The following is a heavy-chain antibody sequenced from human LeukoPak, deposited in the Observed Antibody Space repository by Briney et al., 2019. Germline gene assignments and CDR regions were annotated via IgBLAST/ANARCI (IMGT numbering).Heavy chain of an antibody. CDR3: ARELGYSYGAYYYYGMDV. D-gene: IGHD5-18*01. V-gene: IGHV1-69*04. CDR2: IIPNLGIA. Sequence: GASVKVSCKASGGTFSSYAISWVRQAPGQGLEWMGRIIPNLGIANYAQKFQGRVTITADKSTSTAYMELSSLRSEDTAVYYCARELGYSYGAYYYYGMDVWGQGTTVTVSS. CDR1: GGTFSSYA. J-gene: IGHJ6*02.